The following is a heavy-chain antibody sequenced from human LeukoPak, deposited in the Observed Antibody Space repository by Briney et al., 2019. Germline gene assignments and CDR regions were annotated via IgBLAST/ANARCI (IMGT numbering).Heavy chain of an antibody. CDR3: LCGKDAFDI. CDR2: ISSSGSTI. J-gene: IGHJ3*02. CDR1: GFTFSSYE. D-gene: IGHD4-23*01. V-gene: IGHV3-48*03. Sequence: GGSLRLSCAASGFTFSSYEMHWVRQAPGKGLEWVSYISSSGSTIYYADSVKGRFTISRDNAKNSLYLQMNSLRAEDTAVYYCLCGKDAFDIWAKGQWSPSLQ.